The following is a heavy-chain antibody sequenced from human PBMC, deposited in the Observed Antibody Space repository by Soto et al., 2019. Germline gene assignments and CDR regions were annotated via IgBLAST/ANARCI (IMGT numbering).Heavy chain of an antibody. Sequence: SVKVSCKVSGGTFSSYAISWVRQAPGQGLEWMGGIIPIFGTANYAQKFQGRVTITADKSTSTAYMELSSLRSEDTAVYYCASFAYYYDSSGYSLRGAFDIWGQGTMVTVSS. CDR3: ASFAYYYDSSGYSLRGAFDI. D-gene: IGHD3-22*01. J-gene: IGHJ3*02. V-gene: IGHV1-69*06. CDR1: GGTFSSYA. CDR2: IIPIFGTA.